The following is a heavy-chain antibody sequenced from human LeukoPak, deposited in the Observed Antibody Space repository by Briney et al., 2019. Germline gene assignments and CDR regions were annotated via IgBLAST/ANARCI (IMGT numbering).Heavy chain of an antibody. CDR1: GFTFSSYA. J-gene: IGHJ4*02. Sequence: GGSLRLSCAASGFTFSSYAMSWVRQAPGKGLEWVSAISGSGGSTYYAASVKGRFTISRDNSKNTLYLQMNSLRAEDTAVYYCAIDRRATITFLGYWGQGTLVTVSS. CDR3: AIDRRATITFLGY. V-gene: IGHV3-23*01. D-gene: IGHD5-24*01. CDR2: ISGSGGST.